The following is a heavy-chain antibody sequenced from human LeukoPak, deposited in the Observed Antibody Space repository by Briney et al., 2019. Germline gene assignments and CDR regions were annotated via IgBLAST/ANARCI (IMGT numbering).Heavy chain of an antibody. CDR3: ASQYYYDSSGYYPEYFQH. V-gene: IGHV3-21*01. J-gene: IGHJ1*01. CDR2: TSSSSSYI. D-gene: IGHD3-22*01. CDR1: GFIFSNYN. Sequence: GGSLRLSCVASGFIFSNYNMNWVHQAPGKGLEWVSSTSSSSSYIYYADSVKGRFTIPRDNAKNSLYLRMNSLRAEDTAVYYCASQYYYDSSGYYPEYFQHWGQGTLVTVSS.